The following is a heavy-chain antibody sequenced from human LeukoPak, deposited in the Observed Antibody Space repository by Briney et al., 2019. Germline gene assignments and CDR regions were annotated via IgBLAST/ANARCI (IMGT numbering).Heavy chain of an antibody. V-gene: IGHV4-39*01. CDR1: GGSISSSSYY. CDR3: ARRFRLTMILDYFDY. J-gene: IGHJ4*02. D-gene: IGHD3-22*01. CDR2: IYYSGST. Sequence: SETLSLTCIVSGGSISSSSYYWGWIRQPPGKGLEWIGSIYYSGSTYYNPSLKSRVTISVDTSKNQFSLKLSSVTAADTAVYYCARRFRLTMILDYFDYWGQGTLVTVSS.